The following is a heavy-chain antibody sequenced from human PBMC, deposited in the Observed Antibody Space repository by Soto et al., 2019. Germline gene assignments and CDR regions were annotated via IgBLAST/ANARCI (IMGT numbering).Heavy chain of an antibody. D-gene: IGHD2-2*01. V-gene: IGHV3-74*01. CDR1: GFTFSSYW. CDR3: ARDYAPGR. CDR2: INNDGSST. Sequence: EVQLVESGGGLVQPGGSLRLSCAASGFTFSSYWMHWVRQAPGEGLVWVSRINNDGSSTTYADSVRGRFTISRDNAKNTLYLQMNSLRTEDTAVYYCARDYAPGRWGEGTLVTVSS. J-gene: IGHJ4*02.